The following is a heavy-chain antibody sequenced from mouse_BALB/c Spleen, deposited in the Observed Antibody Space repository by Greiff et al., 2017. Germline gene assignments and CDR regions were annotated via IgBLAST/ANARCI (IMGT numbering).Heavy chain of an antibody. D-gene: IGHD1-1*01. CDR3: ARGVTTVVGDY. Sequence: VQLQQSGAELVRPGASVTLSCKASGYTFTDYEMHWVKQTPVHGLEWIGAIDPETGGTAYNQKFKGKATLTADKSSSTAYMELRSLTSEDSAVYYCARGVTTVVGDYWGQGTTLTVSS. CDR2: IDPETGGT. V-gene: IGHV1-15*01. CDR1: GYTFTDYE. J-gene: IGHJ2*01.